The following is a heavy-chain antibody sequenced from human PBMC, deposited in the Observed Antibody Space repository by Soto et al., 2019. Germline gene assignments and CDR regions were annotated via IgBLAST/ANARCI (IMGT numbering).Heavy chain of an antibody. CDR3: AKDREYSSSWYQRYYFDY. J-gene: IGHJ4*02. V-gene: IGHV3-23*01. CDR2: ISGSGGST. D-gene: IGHD6-13*01. CDR1: GFTFSSYA. Sequence: PGGSLRLSCAASGFTFSSYAMSWVRQAPGKGLEWVSAISGSGGSTYYADSVKGRFTISRDNSKNTLYLQMNSLRAEDTAVYYCAKDREYSSSWYQRYYFDYWGQGTLVTVSS.